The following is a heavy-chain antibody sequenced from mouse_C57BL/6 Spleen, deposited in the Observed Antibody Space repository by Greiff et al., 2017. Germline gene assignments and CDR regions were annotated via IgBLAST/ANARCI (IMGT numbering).Heavy chain of an antibody. D-gene: IGHD3-1*01. Sequence: DVKLQESGPGLVKPSQSLSLTCSVTGYSITSGYYWNWIRQFPGNKLEWMGYISYDGSNNYNPSLKNRISITRDTSKNQFFLKLNSVTTEVTATYYCARDRGYWGQGTLVTVSA. V-gene: IGHV3-6*01. CDR2: ISYDGSN. J-gene: IGHJ3*01. CDR1: GYSITSGYY. CDR3: ARDRGY.